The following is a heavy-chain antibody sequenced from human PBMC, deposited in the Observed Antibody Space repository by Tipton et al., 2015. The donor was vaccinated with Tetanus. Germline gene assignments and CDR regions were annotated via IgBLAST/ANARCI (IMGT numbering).Heavy chain of an antibody. D-gene: IGHD5-12*01. CDR3: ARPGVGGYTGYYFDF. V-gene: IGHV4-61*08. CDR1: GGSLRSGDHY. CDR2: ISSSGST. J-gene: IGHJ4*02. Sequence: GLVKPSETLSLTCSVSGGSLRSGDHYWSWIRQPPGKGLEWLAYISSSGSTNSNYSLKSRITMSRDTSKNQFSLKLDSVTAADAAVYYCARPGVGGYTGYYFDFWGQGTVVTVSS.